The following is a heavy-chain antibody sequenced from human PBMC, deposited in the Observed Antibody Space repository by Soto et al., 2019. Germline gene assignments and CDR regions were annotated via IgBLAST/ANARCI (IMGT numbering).Heavy chain of an antibody. D-gene: IGHD6-13*01. J-gene: IGHJ4*02. CDR1: GGSISSGGYS. CDR2: IYHSGST. Sequence: SETLSLTCAVSGGSISSGGYSWSWIRQPPGKGLEWIGYIYHSGSTYYNPSLKSRVTISVDRSKNQFSLKLSSVTAADTAVYYCASPFMQQLAFDYWGQGTLVTVSS. CDR3: ASPFMQQLAFDY. V-gene: IGHV4-30-2*01.